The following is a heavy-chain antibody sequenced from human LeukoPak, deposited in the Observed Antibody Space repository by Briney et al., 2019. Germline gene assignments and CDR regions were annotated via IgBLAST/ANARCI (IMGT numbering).Heavy chain of an antibody. CDR3: ARDRDEYCSSTSCYDAFDI. CDR2: ISAYNGNT. CDR1: GYTFTSYG. Sequence: ASVKVSCKASGYTFTSYGISWVRQAPGQGLEWMGWISAYNGNTNYAQKLQGRVTMTTDTSTSTAYMELRSLRSDDSAVYYCARDRDEYCSSTSCYDAFDIWGQGTMVTVSS. D-gene: IGHD2-2*01. J-gene: IGHJ3*02. V-gene: IGHV1-18*01.